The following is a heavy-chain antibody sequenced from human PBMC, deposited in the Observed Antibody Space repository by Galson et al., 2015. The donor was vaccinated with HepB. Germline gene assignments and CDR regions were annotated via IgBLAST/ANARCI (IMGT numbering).Heavy chain of an antibody. V-gene: IGHV3-43*01. CDR2: ISWDAVST. J-gene: IGHJ4*02. D-gene: IGHD6-19*01. Sequence: SLRLSCAASGFTFDDHTMQWVRQVPGKGLEWVSLISWDAVSTYYADSVKGRFTISRDNNKSSLYLQMNSLRTEDTACYYRTKGSQSSGWYASDYWGQGTLVIVSS. CDR1: GFTFDDHT. CDR3: TKGSQSSGWYASDY.